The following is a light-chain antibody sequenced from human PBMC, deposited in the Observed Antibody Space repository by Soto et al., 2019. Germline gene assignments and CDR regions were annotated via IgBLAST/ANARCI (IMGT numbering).Light chain of an antibody. Sequence: EIVLTQSPGTLSVSPGERATLSCRASQVVVTAYIHWYQHKPGQAPRLLISGASTRASGIPDRFSGSGVGTDFTLTFNILEPEDCAVYYCLLFRGSPTFGPGSSVHI. J-gene: IGKJ3*01. CDR2: GAS. V-gene: IGKV3-20*01. CDR3: LLFRGSPT. CDR1: QVVVTAY.